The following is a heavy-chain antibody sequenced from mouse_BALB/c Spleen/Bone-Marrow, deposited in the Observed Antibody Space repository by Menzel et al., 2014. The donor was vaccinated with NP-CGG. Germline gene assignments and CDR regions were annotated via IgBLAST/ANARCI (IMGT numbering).Heavy chain of an antibody. D-gene: IGHD2-4*01. Sequence: EVKLVESGAELVKPGASVKLSCTASGFNIKDTYIHWVKQRPEQGLEYIGRINPVNGNTKYDPKFQGKATITADTSSNTAYLQLSSLTSEDTAVYYCARSGRNYDGAWFAYWGHGSLVTVSA. CDR1: GFNIKDTY. J-gene: IGHJ3*01. CDR2: INPVNGNT. CDR3: ARSGRNYDGAWFAY. V-gene: IGHV14-3*02.